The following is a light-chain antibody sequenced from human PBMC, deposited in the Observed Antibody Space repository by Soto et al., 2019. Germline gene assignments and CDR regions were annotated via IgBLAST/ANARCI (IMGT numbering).Light chain of an antibody. CDR1: QSVSSN. CDR3: QQYNKWPLT. Sequence: EIVMTQSPATLSVSPGERATLSCRASQSVSSNLAWYQQKPGQAPRLLIYGASTRATGIPARFSGSGSGTEFTLTISSLQSEDFAVYYCQQYNKWPLTVGGGTKVEIK. V-gene: IGKV3-15*01. CDR2: GAS. J-gene: IGKJ4*01.